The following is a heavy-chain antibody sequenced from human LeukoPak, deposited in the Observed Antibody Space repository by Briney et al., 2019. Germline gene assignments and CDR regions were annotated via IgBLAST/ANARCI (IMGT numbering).Heavy chain of an antibody. CDR2: IYYSGST. Sequence: PSETLSLTCTVSGGSISSSSYYWGWIRQPPGKGLEWIGSIYYSGSTYYNPSLKSRVTISVDTSKNQFSLKLSSVTAADTAVYYCARRPKYCSSTSCPRVYAFDIWGQGTMVTVSS. CDR1: GGSISSSSYY. CDR3: ARRPKYCSSTSCPRVYAFDI. J-gene: IGHJ3*02. V-gene: IGHV4-39*01. D-gene: IGHD2-2*01.